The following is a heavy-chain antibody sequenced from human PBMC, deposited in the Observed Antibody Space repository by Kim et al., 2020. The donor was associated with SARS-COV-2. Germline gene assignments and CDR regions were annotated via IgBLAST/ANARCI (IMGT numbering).Heavy chain of an antibody. CDR2: INHSGST. CDR1: GGSFSGYY. V-gene: IGHV4-34*01. Sequence: SETLSLTCAVYGGSFSGYYWSWIRQPPGKGLEWIGEINHSGSTNYNPSLKSRVTISVDTSKNQFSLKLSSVTAADTAVYYCARGRGYNNGNYFDYWGQGTLVTVSS. J-gene: IGHJ4*02. D-gene: IGHD5-18*01. CDR3: ARGRGYNNGNYFDY.